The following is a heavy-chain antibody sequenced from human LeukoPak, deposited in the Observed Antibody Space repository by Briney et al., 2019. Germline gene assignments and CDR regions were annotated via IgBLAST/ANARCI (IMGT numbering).Heavy chain of an antibody. CDR3: ARDLLQVPAANNDY. D-gene: IGHD2-2*01. CDR2: IKQDGSEK. CDR1: GFTFSSYA. V-gene: IGHV3-7*01. J-gene: IGHJ4*02. Sequence: PGGSLRLSCAASGFTFSSYAMSWVRQAPGKGLEWVANIKQDGSEKYYVDSVKGRFTISRDNAKNSLYLQMNSLRAEDTAVYYCARDLLQVPAANNDYWGQGTLVTVSS.